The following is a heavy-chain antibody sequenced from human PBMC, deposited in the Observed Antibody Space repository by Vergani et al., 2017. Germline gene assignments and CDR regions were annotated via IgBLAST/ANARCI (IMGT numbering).Heavy chain of an antibody. CDR3: ARYAITMVRGVIYYYYGMDV. CDR1: GYSFTSYW. CDR2: IYPGDSDT. Sequence: EVQLVQSGAEVKKPGESLKISCKGSGYSFTSYWIGWVRQMPGKGLEWMGIIYPGDSDTRYSPSFQGQVTSSADKSISTAYLQWSSLKASDTARYYCARYAITMVRGVIYYYYGMDVWGQGTTVTVSS. V-gene: IGHV5-51*01. J-gene: IGHJ6*02. D-gene: IGHD3-10*01.